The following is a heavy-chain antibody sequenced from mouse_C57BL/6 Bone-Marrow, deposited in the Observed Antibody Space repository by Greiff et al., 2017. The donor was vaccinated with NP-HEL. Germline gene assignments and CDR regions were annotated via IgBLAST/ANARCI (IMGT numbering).Heavy chain of an antibody. CDR3: ARSNGKAWFAY. CDR2: IDPNSGGT. Sequence: VQLQQPGAELVKPGASVKLSCKASGYTFTSYWMHWVKQRPGRGLEWIGSIDPNSGGTKYNEKFKGKATLTVDKPSSTAYLQLSSLTSEDSAVYYCARSNGKAWFAYWGQGTLVTVSA. CDR1: GYTFTSYW. V-gene: IGHV1-72*01. J-gene: IGHJ3*01.